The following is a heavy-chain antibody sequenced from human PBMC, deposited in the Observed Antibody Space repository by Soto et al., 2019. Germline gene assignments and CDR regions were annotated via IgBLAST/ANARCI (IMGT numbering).Heavy chain of an antibody. CDR3: ARHGFGSLHGLVDV. J-gene: IGHJ6*02. Sequence: QVQLQESGPGLVKPSETLSLTCTVSGGSITNYYCSWFRQPPGKGLEWIGYIQYNGYSAYNHSLKRRVTMSMDTSKTQFSLMRASVTATDTAVYYCARHGFGSLHGLVDVWGQGTKVIVSS. V-gene: IGHV4-59*08. D-gene: IGHD3-10*01. CDR1: GGSITNYY. CDR2: IQYNGYS.